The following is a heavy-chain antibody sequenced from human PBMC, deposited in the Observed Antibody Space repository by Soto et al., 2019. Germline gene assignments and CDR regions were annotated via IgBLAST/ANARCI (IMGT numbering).Heavy chain of an antibody. CDR2: IHYSGKT. D-gene: IGHD2-15*01. CDR3: ARASGYCSGGSCPVGWFDP. J-gene: IGHJ5*02. CDR1: GDSISTYH. V-gene: IGHV4-59*08. Sequence: SETLSLTCSVSGDSISTYHWSWIRQPPGKGQEWIGYIHYSGKTDYNSSLKSRVTISVDTSKNQFSLNLSSVTAADSAVYYCARASGYCSGGSCPVGWFDPWGQGTLVTVS.